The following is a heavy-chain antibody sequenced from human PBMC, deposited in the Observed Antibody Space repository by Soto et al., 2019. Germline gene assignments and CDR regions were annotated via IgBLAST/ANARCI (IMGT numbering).Heavy chain of an antibody. CDR3: ALSEPDDYNYDSSGPLRH. CDR1: GGSISSGDYY. D-gene: IGHD3-22*01. CDR2: IYYSGST. V-gene: IGHV4-30-4*01. Sequence: SETLSLTCTVSGGSISSGDYYWSWIRQPPGKGLEWIGYIYYSGSTYYNPSLKSRVTISVDTSKNQFSLKLSSVTAADTAVYYCALSEPDDYNYDSSGPLRHWGQGTLVTVSS. J-gene: IGHJ1*01.